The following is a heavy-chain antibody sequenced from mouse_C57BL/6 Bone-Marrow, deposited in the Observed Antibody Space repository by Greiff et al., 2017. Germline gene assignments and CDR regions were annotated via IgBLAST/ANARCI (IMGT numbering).Heavy chain of an antibody. CDR3: ARWYYGSSYVWFAY. D-gene: IGHD1-1*01. J-gene: IGHJ3*01. CDR2: IHPNSGST. CDR1: GYTFTSYW. V-gene: IGHV1-64*01. Sequence: QVQLQQPGAELVKPGASVKLSCKASGYTFTSYWMHWVKQRPGQGLEWIGMIHPNSGSTNYNEKFKSKATLTVDKSSSPAYMQLSSLTSEDSAVYYCARWYYGSSYVWFAYWGQGTLVTVSA.